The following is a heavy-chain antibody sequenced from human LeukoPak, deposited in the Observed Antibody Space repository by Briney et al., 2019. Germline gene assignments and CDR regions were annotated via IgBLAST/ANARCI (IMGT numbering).Heavy chain of an antibody. J-gene: IGHJ5*02. D-gene: IGHD2-2*02. V-gene: IGHV1-2*02. Sequence: ASVKVSCKASGYTFTGYYMHWVRQAPGQGLEWMGWINPNSGGTNYAQKFQGRGTMTRDTSISTAYMELSRLRSDDTAVYYCARGGVQVVPAAIHWFDPWGQGTLVTVSS. CDR1: GYTFTGYY. CDR3: ARGGVQVVPAAIHWFDP. CDR2: INPNSGGT.